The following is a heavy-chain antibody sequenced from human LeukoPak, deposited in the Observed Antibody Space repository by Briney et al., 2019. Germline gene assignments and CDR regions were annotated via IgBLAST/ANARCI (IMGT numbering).Heavy chain of an antibody. CDR1: GYTFTGYY. Sequence: GASVKVSCKASGYTFTGYYMHWVRQAPGQGLEWMGWINPNSGGTNYAQKFQGRVTMTRNTSISTAYMELSSLRSEDTAVYYCARRERDYYDSSGSWGQGTLVTVSS. D-gene: IGHD3-22*01. J-gene: IGHJ4*02. CDR2: INPNSGGT. V-gene: IGHV1-2*02. CDR3: ARRERDYYDSSGS.